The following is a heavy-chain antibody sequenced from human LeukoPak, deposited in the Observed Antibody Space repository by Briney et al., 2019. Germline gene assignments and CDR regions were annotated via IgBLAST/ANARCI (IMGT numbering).Heavy chain of an antibody. D-gene: IGHD3-22*01. CDR1: GYSISSGYY. CDR3: ARAYDSSGYYAY. J-gene: IGHJ4*02. CDR2: IYHSGST. V-gene: IGHV4-38-2*02. Sequence: SETLSLTCTVSGYSISSGYYWGWIRQPPGEGLEWIGSIYHSGSTYYNPSLKSRVTISVDTSKNQFSLKLSSVTAADTAVYYCARAYDSSGYYAYWGQGTLVTVSS.